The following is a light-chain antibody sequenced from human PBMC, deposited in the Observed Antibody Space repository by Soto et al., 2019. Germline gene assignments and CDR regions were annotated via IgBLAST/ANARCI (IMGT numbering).Light chain of an antibody. CDR3: HQYGSSVWT. J-gene: IGKJ1*01. V-gene: IGKV3-20*01. Sequence: EIVLTQSPCTLSFSPLDRSTLSCRASQSIPSSYVAWYQQKPGQAPRLLIYDASSRATGIADRFRGSGSGRDFSLTISRLEPEDFAVYYCHQYGSSVWTFGQGTKVDIK. CDR1: QSIPSSY. CDR2: DAS.